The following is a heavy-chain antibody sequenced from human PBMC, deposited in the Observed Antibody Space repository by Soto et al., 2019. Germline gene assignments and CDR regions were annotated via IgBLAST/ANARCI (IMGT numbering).Heavy chain of an antibody. D-gene: IGHD3-3*01. V-gene: IGHV4-30-4*01. J-gene: IGHJ4*02. CDR3: AREGVDIGQVPYY. Sequence: QVRLQESGPRVVRPSQTLSLTCSVSGASINRGDYYWSWIRQSPGRGLEWIGSIYYSGDTNYNPSLGSRVTMSVDTSKNQFFLDLHSVAAADAAVYFCAREGVDIGQVPYYWGQGILITVSS. CDR2: IYYSGDT. CDR1: GASINRGDYY.